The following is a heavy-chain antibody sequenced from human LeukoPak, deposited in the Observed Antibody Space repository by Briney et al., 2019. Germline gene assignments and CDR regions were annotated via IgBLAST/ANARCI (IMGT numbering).Heavy chain of an antibody. V-gene: IGHV4-59*01. D-gene: IGHD2-2*01. CDR1: GGSISSYY. J-gene: IGHJ6*03. Sequence: SETLSLTCTVSGGSISSYYWSWIRQPPGKGLEWIGYICYSGSSNYNPSLQSRVTISVDTSKNHSSLKLSSVTAAATAVYYCARIVVPAVYYYYYYMDVWGKGTTVTVPS. CDR2: ICYSGSS. CDR3: ARIVVPAVYYYYYYMDV.